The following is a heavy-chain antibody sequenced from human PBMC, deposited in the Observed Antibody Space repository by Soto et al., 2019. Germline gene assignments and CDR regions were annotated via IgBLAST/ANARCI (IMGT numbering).Heavy chain of an antibody. J-gene: IGHJ4*02. CDR3: ASDLLELRHHGSVDY. D-gene: IGHD1-26*01. V-gene: IGHV1-18*01. CDR2: ISAYNGNT. CDR1: GYTFTSYG. Sequence: QVQLVQSGAEVKKPGASVKVSCKASGYTFTSYGISWVRQAPGQGLEWMGWISAYNGNTNYAQKLQGRVTMTTDTSTSRAYMELRSLRSDDTAVYYCASDLLELRHHGSVDYWGQGTLVTVSS.